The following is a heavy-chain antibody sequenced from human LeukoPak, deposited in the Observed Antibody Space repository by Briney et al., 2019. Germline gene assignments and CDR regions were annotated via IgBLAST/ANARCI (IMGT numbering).Heavy chain of an antibody. CDR3: ARGTGEMATIQNED. CDR2: IYHSGTT. CDR1: GFTFSSYW. J-gene: IGHJ4*02. D-gene: IGHD5-24*01. V-gene: IGHV4-4*02. Sequence: GSLRLSCAASGFTFSSYWMSWVRQAPGKGLEWIGEIYHSGTTNFNPSLKSRVTISVDKSNNQFSLDLNSVTAADTAVYYCARGTGEMATIQNEDWGQGTLVIVSS.